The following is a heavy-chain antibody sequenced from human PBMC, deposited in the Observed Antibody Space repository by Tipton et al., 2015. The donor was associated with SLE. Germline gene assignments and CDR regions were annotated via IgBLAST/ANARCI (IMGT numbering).Heavy chain of an antibody. CDR2: INPNSGGT. CDR3: AREMGGAAAGTTNAFDI. CDR1: GYTFTGYY. V-gene: IGHV1-2*02. J-gene: IGHJ3*02. Sequence: QVQLVQSGAEVKKPGASVKVSCKASGYTFTGYYMHWVRQAPGQGLEWMGWINPNSGGTRYAQKFQGRVTMTRDTSISTAYMELSRLRSDDTAVFYGAREMGGAAAGTTNAFDIWGQGTMVTVSS. D-gene: IGHD6-13*01.